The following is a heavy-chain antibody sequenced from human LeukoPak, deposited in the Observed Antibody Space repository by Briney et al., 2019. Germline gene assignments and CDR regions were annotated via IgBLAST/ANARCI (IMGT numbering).Heavy chain of an antibody. Sequence: SETLSLTCTVSGDAITGSTYYWGWIRLPPGKGLEWIGSMYYSGKTYYNPSLKSRVTISADTSKNLFSLQLSSVTAADTAVYYCARHYYDSTGYYYFDYWGQGTLVTVSS. J-gene: IGHJ4*02. D-gene: IGHD3-22*01. CDR2: MYYSGKT. CDR1: GDAITGSTYY. V-gene: IGHV4-39*02. CDR3: ARHYYDSTGYYYFDY.